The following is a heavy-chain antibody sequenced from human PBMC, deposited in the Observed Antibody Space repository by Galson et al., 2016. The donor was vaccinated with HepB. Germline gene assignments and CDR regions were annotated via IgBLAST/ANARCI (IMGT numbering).Heavy chain of an antibody. V-gene: IGHV3-23*01. D-gene: IGHD6-19*01. Sequence: SLRLSCAGSGFNFGSYAMSWLRQAPGKGLGWVSAISGSGLKTHYADSVQGRFIISRENSMSTVYLQMTSLRDEDTAIYFCAKETGQSVAGPFESWDQGALVTVSS. CDR2: ISGSGLKT. CDR1: GFNFGSYA. CDR3: AKETGQSVAGPFES. J-gene: IGHJ4*02.